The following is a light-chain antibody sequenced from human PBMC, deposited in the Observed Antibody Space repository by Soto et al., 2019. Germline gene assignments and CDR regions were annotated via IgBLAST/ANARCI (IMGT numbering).Light chain of an antibody. Sequence: SYELTQPHSVSVSPGQTASITCSGDKLGDKYACWYQQKPGQSPVLVIYQDSKRPSGIPERFSGSNSGNTANLTISGTQAMDEADYYCQACDSSSWVFGGGTKLTVL. CDR3: QACDSSSWV. J-gene: IGLJ3*02. CDR2: QDS. V-gene: IGLV3-1*01. CDR1: KLGDKY.